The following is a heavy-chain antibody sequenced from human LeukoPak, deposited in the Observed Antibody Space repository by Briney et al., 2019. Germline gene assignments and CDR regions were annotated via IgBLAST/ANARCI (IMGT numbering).Heavy chain of an antibody. CDR1: GFTFSNYA. J-gene: IGHJ4*02. CDR3: AKYCGGDCFRNFDS. V-gene: IGHV3-23*01. D-gene: IGHD2-21*02. Sequence: PGGSLRLSCAASGFTFSNYAMTWVRQAPGRGLEWVSVIGHYGADIHYADPVEGRFTISRDNSANTLYLQMNSLRAEDTAVYYCAKYCGGDCFRNFDSWGQGTLVTVSS. CDR2: IGHYGADI.